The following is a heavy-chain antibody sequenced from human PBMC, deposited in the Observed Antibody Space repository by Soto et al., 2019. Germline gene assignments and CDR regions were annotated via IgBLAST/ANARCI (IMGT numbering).Heavy chain of an antibody. Sequence: QLQLQESGPGLVKPSETLSLTCTVSGGSISSSSYYWGWIRQPPGKGLEWIGSIYYSGSTYYNPSLKSRVTISVDTSKNQFSLKLSSVTAADTAVYYCARLLEVGSGSLSYFDYWGQGTLVTVSS. CDR3: ARLLEVGSGSLSYFDY. CDR1: GGSISSSSYY. V-gene: IGHV4-39*01. D-gene: IGHD3-10*01. J-gene: IGHJ4*02. CDR2: IYYSGST.